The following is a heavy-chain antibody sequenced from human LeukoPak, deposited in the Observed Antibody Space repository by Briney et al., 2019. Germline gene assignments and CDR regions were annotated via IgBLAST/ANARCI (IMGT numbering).Heavy chain of an antibody. V-gene: IGHV3-30*18. CDR2: ISYDGSNK. D-gene: IGHD3/OR15-3a*01. J-gene: IGHJ4*02. CDR1: GFTFSSYG. CDR3: AKHGPAGTDYFDY. Sequence: PGGSLRLSCAASGFTFSSYGMHWVRQAPGKGLEWVAVISYDGSNKYYADSVKGRFTISRDNSKNTLYLQLNSLRAEDTAVYYCAKHGPAGTDYFDYWGQGTLVTVSS.